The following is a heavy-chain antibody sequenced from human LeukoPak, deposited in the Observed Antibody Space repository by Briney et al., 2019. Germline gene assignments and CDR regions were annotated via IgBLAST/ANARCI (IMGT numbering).Heavy chain of an antibody. D-gene: IGHD4-17*01. Sequence: SETLSLTCAVSGGSISSSNWWSWVRQPPGKGLEWIGEIYHSGSTNYNPSLKSRVTISVDTSKNQFSLKLSSATAADTAVYYCASSIYGDYVADDWYFDLWGRGTLVTVSS. V-gene: IGHV4-4*02. CDR1: GGSISSSNW. CDR2: IYHSGST. CDR3: ASSIYGDYVADDWYFDL. J-gene: IGHJ2*01.